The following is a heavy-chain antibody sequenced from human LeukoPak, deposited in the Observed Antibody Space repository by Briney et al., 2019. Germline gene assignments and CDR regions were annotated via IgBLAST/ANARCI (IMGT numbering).Heavy chain of an antibody. Sequence: ASVKVSFKVSGYTFTDYYMHWVHQAPGKGLEWMGLVDPEDGETIYAEKFQGRVTITADTSTDTAYMELSSLRSEDTAVYYCATVPPYSGYGRWGQGTLVTVSS. J-gene: IGHJ4*02. CDR1: GYTFTDYY. V-gene: IGHV1-69-2*01. D-gene: IGHD5-12*01. CDR3: ATVPPYSGYGR. CDR2: VDPEDGET.